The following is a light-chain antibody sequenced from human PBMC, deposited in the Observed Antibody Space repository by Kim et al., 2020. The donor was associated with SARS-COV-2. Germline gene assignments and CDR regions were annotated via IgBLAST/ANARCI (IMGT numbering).Light chain of an antibody. CDR3: QQRRDSYI. J-gene: IGKJ2*01. CDR1: QSVSSY. V-gene: IGKV3-11*01. CDR2: DVS. Sequence: EIVLTQSPATLSLSPGERATLSCRASQSVSSYFAWYQQKPGQAPSLLIYDVSSRATGVPARFSGSGSGTDFTLTINSLEPEDFAVYYCQQRRDSYILGQGTKLDI.